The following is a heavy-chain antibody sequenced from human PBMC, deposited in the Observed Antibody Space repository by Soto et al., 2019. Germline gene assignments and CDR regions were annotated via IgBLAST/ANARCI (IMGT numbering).Heavy chain of an antibody. CDR2: INAGNGNT. V-gene: IGHV1-3*01. CDR1: GYTFTSYA. D-gene: IGHD3-22*01. Sequence: ASVEVSCKASGYTFTSYAMHWVRQAPGQRLEWMGWINAGNGNTKYSQKFQGRVTITRDTSASTAYMELSSLRSEDTAVYYCASSDSSGYFQVPLIWGQGTMVTVSS. CDR3: ASSDSSGYFQVPLI. J-gene: IGHJ3*02.